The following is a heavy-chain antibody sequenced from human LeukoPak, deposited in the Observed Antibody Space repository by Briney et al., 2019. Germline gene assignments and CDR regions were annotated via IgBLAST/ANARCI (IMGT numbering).Heavy chain of an antibody. V-gene: IGHV1-69*06. CDR1: GGTFSSCA. CDR2: IIPIFGTA. CDR3: ARWGRYSSSWYSRYYFDY. D-gene: IGHD6-13*01. J-gene: IGHJ4*02. Sequence: ASVKVSCKASGGTFSSCAISWVRQAPGQGLEWMGGIIPIFGTANYAQKFQGRVTITADKSTSTAYMELSSLRSEDTAVYYCARWGRYSSSWYSRYYFDYWGQGALVTISS.